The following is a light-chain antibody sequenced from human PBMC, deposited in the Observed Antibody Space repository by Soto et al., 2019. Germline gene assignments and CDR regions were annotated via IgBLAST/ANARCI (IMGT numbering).Light chain of an antibody. CDR1: NIRSKS. V-gene: IGLV3-21*04. CDR3: QVWDSSSEQYV. Sequence: SYELTQPPSVSVAPGKTARITCGGNNIRSKSVHWYQQKPGQAPVQVIYYDRDRPSGIPERFSGSNSGNTATLTISWVEAGDEADYYCQVWDSSSEQYVFGTGTKVTVL. J-gene: IGLJ1*01. CDR2: YDR.